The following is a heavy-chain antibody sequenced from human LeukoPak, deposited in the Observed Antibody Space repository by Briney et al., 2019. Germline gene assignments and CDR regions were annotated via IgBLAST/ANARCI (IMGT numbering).Heavy chain of an antibody. CDR3: ARSYDSSASGFDY. D-gene: IGHD3-22*01. J-gene: IGHJ4*02. V-gene: IGHV4-59*12. CDR2: IYYSGST. Sequence: PSETLSLTCTVSGGSISSYYWSWIRQPPGKGLEWIGYIYYSGSTYYNPSLKSRVTISVDTSKNHFSLTLSSVTAADTAVYYCARSYDSSASGFDYWGQGTPVTVSP. CDR1: GGSISSYY.